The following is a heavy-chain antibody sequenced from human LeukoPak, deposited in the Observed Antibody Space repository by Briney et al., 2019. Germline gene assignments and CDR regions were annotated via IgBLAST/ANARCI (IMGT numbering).Heavy chain of an antibody. CDR3: ARGRGRYYDSSGYLYY. Sequence: GASVKVSCKASGYTFTSYYMHWVRQAPGQGLEWMGIINPSGGSTSYAQKFQGRVTMTRDMSTSTVYMELSSLRSEDTAVYYCARGRGRYYDSSGYLYYWGQGTLVTVSS. D-gene: IGHD3-22*01. J-gene: IGHJ4*02. CDR2: INPSGGST. V-gene: IGHV1-46*01. CDR1: GYTFTSYY.